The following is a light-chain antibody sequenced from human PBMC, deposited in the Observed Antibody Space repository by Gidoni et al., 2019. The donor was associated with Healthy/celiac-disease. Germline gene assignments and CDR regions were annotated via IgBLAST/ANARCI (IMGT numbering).Light chain of an antibody. CDR2: DAS. Sequence: EIVLTQSPATLSLSPGERATLSCRASQCVSSYLAWYQQKPGQAPRLLIYDASNRATGIPARLSGSGSGTDFTLTISSLEPEDFAVYYCQQRKAFGGGTKVEIK. CDR1: QCVSSY. J-gene: IGKJ4*01. CDR3: QQRKA. V-gene: IGKV3-11*01.